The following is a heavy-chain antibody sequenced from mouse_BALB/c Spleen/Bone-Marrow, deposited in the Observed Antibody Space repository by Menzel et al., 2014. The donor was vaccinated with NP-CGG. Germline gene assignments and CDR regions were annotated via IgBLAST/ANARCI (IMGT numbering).Heavy chain of an antibody. V-gene: IGHV4-1*02. CDR3: ARLGYYGGFAY. CDR1: GFDFSGFW. J-gene: IGHJ3*01. CDR2: INPDSSTI. D-gene: IGHD2-3*01. Sequence: EVQGVESGGGLVQPGRSLKLSCAASGFDFSGFWMGWVRQAPGKGLGWIGEINPDSSTINYTPSLKDRFIISRDNAKNTLYLQMSKVRSEDTALYYCARLGYYGGFAYWGQGTLVTVSA.